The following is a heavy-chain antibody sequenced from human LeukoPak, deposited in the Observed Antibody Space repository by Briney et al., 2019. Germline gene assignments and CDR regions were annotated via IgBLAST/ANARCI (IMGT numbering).Heavy chain of an antibody. CDR2: ISAYNGNT. CDR3: ALVVPARGSFYYYYGMDV. V-gene: IGHV1-18*01. J-gene: IGHJ6*02. CDR1: GYTFTSYG. Sequence: ASVKVSCKASGYTFTSYGISWVRQAPGQGLEWMGWISAYNGNTNYAQKLQGRVTMTTDTSTSTAYMELRGLRSDDTAVYYCALVVPARGSFYYYYGMDVWGQGTTVTVSS. D-gene: IGHD2-2*01.